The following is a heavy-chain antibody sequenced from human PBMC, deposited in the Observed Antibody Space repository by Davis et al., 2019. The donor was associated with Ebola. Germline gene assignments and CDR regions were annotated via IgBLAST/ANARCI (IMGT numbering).Heavy chain of an antibody. CDR1: GYTFTSYG. CDR2: INAGNGNT. CDR3: ARWSPRIEYYYYGMDV. J-gene: IGHJ6*02. D-gene: IGHD2-15*01. V-gene: IGHV1-3*01. Sequence: ASVTVSCNASGYTFTSYGISWVRQAPGQRLEWMGWINAGNGNTKYSQKFQGRVTITRDTSASTAYMELSSLRSEDTAVYYCARWSPRIEYYYYGMDVWGQGTTVTVSS.